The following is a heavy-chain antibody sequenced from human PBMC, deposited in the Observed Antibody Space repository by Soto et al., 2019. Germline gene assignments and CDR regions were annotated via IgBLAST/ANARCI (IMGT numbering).Heavy chain of an antibody. CDR1: GFTFDDYT. CDR2: ISWDGGST. J-gene: IGHJ6*02. D-gene: IGHD5-18*01. V-gene: IGHV3-43*01. CDR3: AKDMEPADTAMVLDFGTDYYYGMDV. Sequence: GGSLRLSCAASGFTFDDYTMHWVRQAPGKGLEWVSLISWDGGSTYYADSVKGRFTSSRDNSKNSLYLQMNSLRTEDTALYYCAKDMEPADTAMVLDFGTDYYYGMDVWGQGTTVTVSS.